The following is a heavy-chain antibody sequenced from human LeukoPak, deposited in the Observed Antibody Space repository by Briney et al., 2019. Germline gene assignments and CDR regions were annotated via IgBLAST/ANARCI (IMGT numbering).Heavy chain of an antibody. D-gene: IGHD4-17*01. CDR1: GYTFTGYY. Sequence: GASVKVSCKASGYTFTGYYMHWVRLAPGQGLEWMGWINPNSGGTNYAQKFQGRVTMTRDTSISTAYMELSRLRSDDTAVYYCARDGGDGDYVLGYWGQGTLVTVSS. CDR3: ARDGGDGDYVLGY. CDR2: INPNSGGT. J-gene: IGHJ4*02. V-gene: IGHV1-2*02.